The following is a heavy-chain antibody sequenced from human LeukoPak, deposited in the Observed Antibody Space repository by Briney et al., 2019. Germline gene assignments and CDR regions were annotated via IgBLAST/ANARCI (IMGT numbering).Heavy chain of an antibody. Sequence: SVKVSCEASGGTFSSYAISWVRQAPGQGLEWMGGIIPIFGTANYAQKFQGRVTITADESTSTAYMELSSLRSEDTAVYYCARVGSSSYYYYYYMDVWGKGTTVTVSS. CDR1: GGTFSSYA. CDR3: ARVGSSSYYYYYYMDV. D-gene: IGHD6-6*01. CDR2: IIPIFGTA. J-gene: IGHJ6*03. V-gene: IGHV1-69*13.